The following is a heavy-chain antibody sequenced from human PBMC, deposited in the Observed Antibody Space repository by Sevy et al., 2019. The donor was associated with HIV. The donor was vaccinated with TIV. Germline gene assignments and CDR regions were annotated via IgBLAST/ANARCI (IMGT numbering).Heavy chain of an antibody. V-gene: IGHV5-51*01. J-gene: IGHJ5*02. CDR2: IYPGDSDT. D-gene: IGHD3-9*01. CDR1: GYSFTSYW. Sequence: GESLKISCKGSGYSFTSYWIGWVRQMPGKGLEWMGIIYPGDSDTRYSPSFQGQVTISADKSISTAYLQWSSLKASDTAMYYCARKYYDILIGYYRFYPWGQGTLVTVSS. CDR3: ARKYYDILIGYYRFYP.